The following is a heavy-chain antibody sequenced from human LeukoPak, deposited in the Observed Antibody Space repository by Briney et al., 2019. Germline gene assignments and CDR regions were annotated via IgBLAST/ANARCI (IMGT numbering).Heavy chain of an antibody. CDR2: IYYSGST. CDR3: ARVGAISLYAFDN. V-gene: IGHV4-59*01. CDR1: GGSISSYY. Sequence: SETLSLTCTVSGGSISSYYWSWIRQPPGKGLEWIGYIYYSGSTNYNPSLKSRVAISVDTSKNQFSLKLSSVTAADTAVYYCARVGAISLYAFDNWGQGTMVTVSS. D-gene: IGHD1-26*01. J-gene: IGHJ3*02.